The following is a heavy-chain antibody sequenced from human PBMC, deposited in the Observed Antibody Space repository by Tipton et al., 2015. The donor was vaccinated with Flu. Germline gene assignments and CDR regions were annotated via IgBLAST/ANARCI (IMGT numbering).Heavy chain of an antibody. CDR2: INHSGST. D-gene: IGHD3-10*01. Sequence: TLSLTCAVYGGSFSGYYWNWIRQPPGKGPEWIGEINHSGSTNYNPSLKSRVTISVDTSKNQFSLKLSSVTAADTAVYYCARGLSGSGTYQRRYFDSWGQGTLVTVSS. J-gene: IGHJ4*01. CDR3: ARGLSGSGTYQRRYFDS. CDR1: GGSFSGYY. V-gene: IGHV4-34*01.